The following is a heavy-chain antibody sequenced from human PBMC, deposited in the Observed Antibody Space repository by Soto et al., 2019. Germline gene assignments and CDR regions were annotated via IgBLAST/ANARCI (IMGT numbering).Heavy chain of an antibody. CDR2: ISSTSAYT. CDR1: GFTFSYYY. J-gene: IGHJ4*02. V-gene: IGHV3-11*05. CDR3: ARELGDGYNYVYAY. D-gene: IGHD5-12*01. Sequence: QVQLVESGGGLVKPGGSLRLSCAASGFTFSYYYMSWIRQAPGKGLEWVSYISSTSAYTNYADSVKGRFTISRDNAKNSLYLQLNSLRAEDTAVYYCARELGDGYNYVYAYWGQGTLVTVSS.